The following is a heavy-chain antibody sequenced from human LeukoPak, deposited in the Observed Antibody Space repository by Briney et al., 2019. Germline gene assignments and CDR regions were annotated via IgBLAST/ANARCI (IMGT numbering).Heavy chain of an antibody. Sequence: PGGSLRLSCAASGFTFSSYDMPWVRQATGKGLEWVSAIGTAGDTYYPGSVKGRFTISRENAKNSLYLQMNSLRAGDTAVYYCARVSRNWGFDYWGQGTLVTVSS. CDR2: IGTAGDT. J-gene: IGHJ4*02. D-gene: IGHD7-27*01. CDR1: GFTFSSYD. V-gene: IGHV3-13*01. CDR3: ARVSRNWGFDY.